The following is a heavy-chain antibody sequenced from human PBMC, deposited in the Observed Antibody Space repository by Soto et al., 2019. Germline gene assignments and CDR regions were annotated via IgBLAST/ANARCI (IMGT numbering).Heavy chain of an antibody. V-gene: IGHV3-30-3*01. Sequence: QVQLVESGGGVVQPGRSLRLSCAASGFTFSSYAMHWVRQAPGKGLEWVAVISYDGSNKYYADSVRGRFTISRDNYKNTLYLQMNSLRAEDTAVYYCARDVVPAADPYYYYGMDVWGQGTTVTVSS. D-gene: IGHD2-2*01. CDR2: ISYDGSNK. CDR1: GFTFSSYA. CDR3: ARDVVPAADPYYYYGMDV. J-gene: IGHJ6*02.